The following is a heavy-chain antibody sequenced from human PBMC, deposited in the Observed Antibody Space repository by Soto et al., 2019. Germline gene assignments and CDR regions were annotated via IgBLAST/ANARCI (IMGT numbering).Heavy chain of an antibody. D-gene: IGHD2-2*01. CDR1: GGTFSSYA. J-gene: IGHJ6*02. CDR3: ARASGYVVVPAADPDNYYYCGMDV. V-gene: IGHV1-69*13. CDR2: IIPIFGTA. Sequence: SVKVSCKASGGTFSSYAISRVRQAPGQGLEWMGGIIPIFGTANYAQKFQGRVTITADESTSTAYMELSSLRSEDTAVYYCARASGYVVVPAADPDNYYYCGMDVWGQGTTVTVSS.